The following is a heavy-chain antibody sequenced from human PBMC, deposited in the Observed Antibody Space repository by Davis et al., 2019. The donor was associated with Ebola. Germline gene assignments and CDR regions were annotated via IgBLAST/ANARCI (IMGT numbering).Heavy chain of an antibody. CDR1: GGSISSYY. Sequence: PSETLSLTCTVSGGSISSYYWSWIRQPAGKGLEWIGRIYTSGSTNYNPSLKSRVTMSVDTSKNQFSLKLSSVTAADTAVYYCARDPTDYGDYYYYGMDVWGQGTTVTVSS. J-gene: IGHJ6*02. CDR3: ARDPTDYGDYYYYGMDV. D-gene: IGHD4-17*01. V-gene: IGHV4-4*07. CDR2: IYTSGST.